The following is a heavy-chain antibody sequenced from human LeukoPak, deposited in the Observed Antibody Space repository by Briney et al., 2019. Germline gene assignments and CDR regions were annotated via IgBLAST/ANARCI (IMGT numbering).Heavy chain of an antibody. CDR2: ISADNGNT. CDR1: GHTSTNYG. V-gene: IGHV1-18*01. CDR3: ARDQGPQWRLQGAFDV. Sequence: GASVKVSCKASGHTSTNYGISWVRQAPGQGLEWMGWISADNGNTNSAQNFQGRVTMTRDTSTSTAYMELRSLRSDDTAVYYCARDQGPQWRLQGAFDVWGQGTMVIVSS. D-gene: IGHD6-19*01. J-gene: IGHJ3*01.